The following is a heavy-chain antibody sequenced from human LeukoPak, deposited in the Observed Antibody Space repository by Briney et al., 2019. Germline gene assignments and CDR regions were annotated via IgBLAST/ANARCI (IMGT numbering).Heavy chain of an antibody. D-gene: IGHD1-26*01. Sequence: GGSLRLSCAASGFTFSSYSMNWFRQAPGKGLEWVSYISSSSSTIYYADSVKGRFTISRDNAKNSLYLQMNSLRAEDTAVYYCARDGVLWEPTIWGQGTLVTVSS. CDR2: ISSSSSTI. J-gene: IGHJ4*02. V-gene: IGHV3-48*01. CDR1: GFTFSSYS. CDR3: ARDGVLWEPTI.